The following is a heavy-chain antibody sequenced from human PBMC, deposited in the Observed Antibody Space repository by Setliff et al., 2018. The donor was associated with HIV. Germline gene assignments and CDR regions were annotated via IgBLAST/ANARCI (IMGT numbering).Heavy chain of an antibody. V-gene: IGHV3-15*07. CDR1: GFTFNKAW. J-gene: IGHJ4*02. Sequence: PGGSLRLSCALSGFTFNKAWMNWVRQAPGKGLEWVGRIKNKAAGETTEYAAPVKDRFIISRDDSKNMLYLQMNSLKTEDTALYYCATDNCGGDCYLNYWGLGTLVTVSS. CDR3: ATDNCGGDCYLNY. D-gene: IGHD2-21*02. CDR2: IKNKAAGETT.